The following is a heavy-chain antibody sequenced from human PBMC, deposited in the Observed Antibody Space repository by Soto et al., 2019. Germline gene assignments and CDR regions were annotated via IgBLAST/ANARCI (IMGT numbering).Heavy chain of an antibody. V-gene: IGHV4-39*01. Sequence: PSETLSLTCSVSDDSINSDKYYWGWIRQPPGKCLEWIGSIYYRGNAYYNPSLQTRFTLSLDKSKSQFSLKLNSVTAADSVVYFCARLEGLATISYYFDFWGPGALVTVS. CDR2: IYYRGNA. D-gene: IGHD3-9*01. CDR3: ARLEGLATISYYFDF. CDR1: DDSINSDKYY. J-gene: IGHJ4*02.